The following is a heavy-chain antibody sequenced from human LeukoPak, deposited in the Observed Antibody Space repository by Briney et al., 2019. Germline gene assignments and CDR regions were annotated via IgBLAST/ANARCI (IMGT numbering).Heavy chain of an antibody. Sequence: LSLTCTVSGGSISSGGYYWSWIRQHPGKGLEWVSSISSSSSYIYYADSVKGRFTISRDNAKNSLYLQMNSLRAEDTAVYYCASLQYGGNSFATSDYWGQGTLVTVSS. V-gene: IGHV3-11*06. D-gene: IGHD4-23*01. J-gene: IGHJ4*02. CDR2: ISSSSSYI. CDR1: GGSISSGGYY. CDR3: ASLQYGGNSFATSDY.